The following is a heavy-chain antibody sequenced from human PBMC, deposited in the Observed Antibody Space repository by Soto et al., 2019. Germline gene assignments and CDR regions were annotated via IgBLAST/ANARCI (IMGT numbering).Heavy chain of an antibody. D-gene: IGHD6-13*01. CDR3: TRGPRPSSAGTGAY. V-gene: IGHV3-74*01. CDR1: GFAFDAYW. Sequence: EVHLVESGGGLVQPGGSLRLSCVASGFAFDAYWMHWVRQVPGEGPVWVSRIDYDGTTTTYADSVKDRFTISRDNAKNTLYLQMNSLRAEDTGVYYCTRGPRPSSAGTGAYWGQGTLVTVSS. J-gene: IGHJ4*02. CDR2: IDYDGTTT.